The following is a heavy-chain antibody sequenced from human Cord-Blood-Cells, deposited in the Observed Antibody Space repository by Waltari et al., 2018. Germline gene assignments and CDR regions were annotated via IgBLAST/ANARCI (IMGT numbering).Heavy chain of an antibody. J-gene: IGHJ3*02. CDR3: ARRGRYCSSTSCYEYAFDI. CDR1: GGSISSSSYY. D-gene: IGHD2-2*01. V-gene: IGHV4-39*01. Sequence: QLQLQESGPGLVKPSETLSLTCTVSGGSISSSSYYWGWIRQPPGKGLEWIGSIYYSGSTYYNPPLKSRVTISVATSKNQFSLKLSSVTTADTAVYYCARRGRYCSSTSCYEYAFDIWGQGTMVTVSS. CDR2: IYYSGST.